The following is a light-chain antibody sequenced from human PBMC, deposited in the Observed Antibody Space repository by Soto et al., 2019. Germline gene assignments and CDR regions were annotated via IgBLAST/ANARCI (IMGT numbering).Light chain of an antibody. Sequence: DIQMTQSPSSLSPSVGDRVTITCRASQGISYYLAWYQQKPGKVPRLLIYAASTLQSGVPSRFSGSGSGSDFTPTISSLQTENVATYYCQKYNSAPLTFGGGTKVEI. V-gene: IGKV1-27*01. CDR2: AAS. J-gene: IGKJ4*01. CDR1: QGISYY. CDR3: QKYNSAPLT.